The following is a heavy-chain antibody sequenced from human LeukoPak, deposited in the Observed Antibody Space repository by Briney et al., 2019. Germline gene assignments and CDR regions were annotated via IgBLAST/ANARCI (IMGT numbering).Heavy chain of an antibody. CDR2: INPSGGST. CDR1: GYTFTSYY. V-gene: IGHV1-46*01. D-gene: IGHD2-2*02. J-gene: IGHJ6*03. Sequence: GASVKVSCKASGYTFTSYYMHWVRQAPGQGLEWMGIINPSGGSTSYAQKFQGRVTMTRDMSTSTVYMELSSLRSEDTVVYYCARSVGPAAITYYYMDVWGKGTTVTVSS. CDR3: ARSVGPAAITYYYMDV.